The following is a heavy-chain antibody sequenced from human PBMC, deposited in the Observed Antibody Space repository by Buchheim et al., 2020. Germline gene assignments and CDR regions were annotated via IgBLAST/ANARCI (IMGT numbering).Heavy chain of an antibody. CDR1: GYTFTSYG. V-gene: IGHV1-8*01. Sequence: QVQLVQSGAEVKKVGASVKVSCKASGYTFTSYGLNWVRQASGQGLEWMGWMNTNNDNTGYAQKFQGRIATTRNTSISTAYMELSSLTSEDTAVYYCAQLDGSGTYRHLHQWGQGT. J-gene: IGHJ4*02. CDR3: AQLDGSGTYRHLHQ. CDR2: MNTNNDNT. D-gene: IGHD3-10*01.